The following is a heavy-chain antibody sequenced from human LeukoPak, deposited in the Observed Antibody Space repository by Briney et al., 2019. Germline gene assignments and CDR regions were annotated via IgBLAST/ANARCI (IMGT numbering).Heavy chain of an antibody. CDR2: IYYSGST. J-gene: IGHJ3*02. Sequence: WVRQPPGKGLEWIGSIYYSGSTYYNPSLKSRVTISVDTSKNQFSLKLSSVTAADTAVYYCASNFCGSGTPPAFDIWGQGTMVTVSS. CDR3: ASNFCGSGTPPAFDI. D-gene: IGHD3-10*01. V-gene: IGHV4-39*01.